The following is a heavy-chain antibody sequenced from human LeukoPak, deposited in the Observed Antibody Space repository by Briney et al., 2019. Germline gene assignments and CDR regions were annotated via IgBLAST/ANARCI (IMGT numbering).Heavy chain of an antibody. Sequence: GGSLRLSCAASGFTFSTYWMTWVRQAPRKGLEWVANINQDGSGKYYVDSVRGRFTISRDNAKNSLYLQMNSRRVEDTAMYYCVRDFSLTRLERPFDYWGQGTLVTVSS. J-gene: IGHJ4*02. CDR2: INQDGSGK. CDR1: GFTFSTYW. D-gene: IGHD1-1*01. V-gene: IGHV3-7*01. CDR3: VRDFSLTRLERPFDY.